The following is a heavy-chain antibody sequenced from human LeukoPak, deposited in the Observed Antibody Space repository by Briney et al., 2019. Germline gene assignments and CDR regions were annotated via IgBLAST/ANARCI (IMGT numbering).Heavy chain of an antibody. Sequence: ASVKVSCKAPSFIFNNYGISWVRQAPGQGLEWMGWISVYNDNTKYSQNLQGRVTLTTDKSTNTAYMELRSLRSDDTAIYYCARAVSGGSSFFYMDVWGKGTTVTISS. CDR3: ARAVSGGSSFFYMDV. J-gene: IGHJ6*03. CDR2: ISVYNDNT. V-gene: IGHV1-18*01. D-gene: IGHD2-15*01. CDR1: SFIFNNYG.